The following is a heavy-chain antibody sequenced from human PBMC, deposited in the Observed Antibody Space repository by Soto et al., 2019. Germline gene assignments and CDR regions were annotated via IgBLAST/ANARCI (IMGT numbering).Heavy chain of an antibody. CDR2: IKPSSGET. CDR3: ARQLRVALRPFGS. Sequence: ASVKVSCKASGYTFRTYDINWVRQAAGQGLEWMGWIKPSSGETGYAQSFQGRVSLTTDTSINTAYMELTSLRPDDTAVYYCARQLRVALRPFGSWGQATLVNGS. V-gene: IGHV1-8*01. D-gene: IGHD2-2*01. CDR1: GYTFRTYD. J-gene: IGHJ4*02.